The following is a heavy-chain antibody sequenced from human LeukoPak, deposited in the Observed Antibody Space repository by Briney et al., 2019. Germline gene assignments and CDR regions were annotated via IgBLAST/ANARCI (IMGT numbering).Heavy chain of an antibody. Sequence: SETLSLTCTVSGGSITISNYYWTWIRHHPGEGLEWIGYIYYSGKAYYNPSLKSRVTISIDTSKKQFSLELRSVTAADTAVYYCARLWDYYNGVDVWGLGTTVTVSS. CDR2: IYYSGKA. CDR1: GGSITISNYY. D-gene: IGHD7-27*01. V-gene: IGHV4-31*03. J-gene: IGHJ6*02. CDR3: ARLWDYYNGVDV.